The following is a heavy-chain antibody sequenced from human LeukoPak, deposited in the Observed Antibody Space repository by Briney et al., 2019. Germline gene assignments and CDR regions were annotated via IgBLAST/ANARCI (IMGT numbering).Heavy chain of an antibody. D-gene: IGHD1/OR15-1a*01. CDR2: ISGDGSDT. V-gene: IGHV3-74*01. CDR3: ARDPRNKGFDP. CDR1: GFTFSGYW. J-gene: IGHJ5*02. Sequence: QAGGSLRLSCAASGFTFSGYWMHRARQSPGKGLVWVSCISGDGSDTRYADSVKGRFTISRDNAKNTLYLQMNSLRVEDTAVYYCARDPRNKGFDPWGQGTLVTVSS.